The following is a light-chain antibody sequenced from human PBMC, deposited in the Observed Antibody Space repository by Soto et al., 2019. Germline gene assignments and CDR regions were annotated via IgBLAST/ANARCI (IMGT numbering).Light chain of an antibody. V-gene: IGKV3-15*01. J-gene: IGKJ4*01. CDR2: GAS. Sequence: EIVLTQSPCTLSLSQGERATLSCRASQNVDSNYLAWYQQKPGQAPRLLIYGASTRATGIPARFSGSGSGTEFTLTISSLQSEDFAVYYCQQYNNWLLTFGGGTKVDIK. CDR1: QNVDSN. CDR3: QQYNNWLLT.